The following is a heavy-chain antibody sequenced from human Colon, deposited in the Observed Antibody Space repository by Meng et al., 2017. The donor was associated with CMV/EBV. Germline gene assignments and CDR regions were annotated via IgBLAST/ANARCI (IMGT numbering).Heavy chain of an antibody. CDR3: ARDGNDCIDGVCYYYYYGMDV. CDR1: GFTVSSNY. CDR2: IYSGGST. J-gene: IGHJ6*02. Sequence: GGSLRLSCAASGFTVSSNYMTWVRQAPGKGLEWVSVIYSGGSTQYADSVKGLFTISRDNSKNTLYLQMHSLRAEDTAVYYCARDGNDCIDGVCYYYYYGMDVWGQGTTITVSS. D-gene: IGHD2-8*01. V-gene: IGHV3-66*02.